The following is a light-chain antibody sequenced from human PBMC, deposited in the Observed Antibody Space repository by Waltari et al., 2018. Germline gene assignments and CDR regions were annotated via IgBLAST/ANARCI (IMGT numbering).Light chain of an antibody. CDR1: QSISSY. Sequence: DIQMTQSPSSLSASVGDRVTITCRASQSISSYLNWYQKKPGTAPKLLIYAASSLQSGVPSRFSGSRSGTDFTLTISSLQPGDFATYYCQQSYAALWTFGHGTKVEI. CDR2: AAS. V-gene: IGKV1-39*01. J-gene: IGKJ1*01. CDR3: QQSYAALWT.